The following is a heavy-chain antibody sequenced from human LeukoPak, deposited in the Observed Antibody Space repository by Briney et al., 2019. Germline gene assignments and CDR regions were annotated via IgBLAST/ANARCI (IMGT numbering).Heavy chain of an antibody. CDR2: IYYNGDT. Sequence: SETLSLTCSVSGGSITGYSWSWIRQTPGKGLEWIGYIYYNGDTHYNPSLNSRLSMSVDTPNKQFSLNLRSVTAADAAVYYCVRGPYGSSISNWFDPWGQGLLVTVSS. V-gene: IGHV4-59*01. J-gene: IGHJ5*02. D-gene: IGHD3-10*01. CDR1: GGSITGYS. CDR3: VRGPYGSSISNWFDP.